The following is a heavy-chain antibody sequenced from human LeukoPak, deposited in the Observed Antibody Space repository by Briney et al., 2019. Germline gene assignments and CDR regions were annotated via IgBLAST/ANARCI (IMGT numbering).Heavy chain of an antibody. CDR2: ISGTGSNT. J-gene: IGHJ4*02. Sequence: GVLRLSCAASGFTFSSYAMSWVRQAPGKGLDCVSAISGTGSNTYYADSVKGRFTISRDNSKNTLYLQMNSLRAEDTAVYYCAKEYRYYYDSSSPFDYWGQGTLVTVSS. V-gene: IGHV3-23*01. CDR3: AKEYRYYYDSSSPFDY. CDR1: GFTFSSYA. D-gene: IGHD3-22*01.